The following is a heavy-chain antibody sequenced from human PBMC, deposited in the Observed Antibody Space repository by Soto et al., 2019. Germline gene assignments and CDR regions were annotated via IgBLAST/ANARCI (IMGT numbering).Heavy chain of an antibody. CDR3: ARMRQPIGYYYGMDV. CDR2: IYPGDSDT. D-gene: IGHD3-16*01. V-gene: IGHV5-51*01. J-gene: IGHJ6*02. Sequence: XESLKISWQCSGNSFTSYWIGLVLQMPGKGLEWMGIIYPGDSDTRYSPSFQGQVTISADKSISTAYLQWSSLKASDTAMYYCARMRQPIGYYYGMDVWGQGTTVTVSS. CDR1: GNSFTSYW.